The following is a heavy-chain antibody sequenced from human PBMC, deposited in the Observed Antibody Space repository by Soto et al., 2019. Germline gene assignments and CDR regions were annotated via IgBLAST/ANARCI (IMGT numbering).Heavy chain of an antibody. CDR1: GYTFTSYG. J-gene: IGHJ4*02. CDR2: ISAYNGNT. V-gene: IGHV1-18*04. Sequence: GASVKVSCKASGYTFTSYGISWVRQAPGQGLEWMGWISAYNGNTNYAQKLQGRVTMTTETSTSTAYMELRSLRSDDTAVYYCATYQNISSRPEPEALFDYRGQGALVTVSA. D-gene: IGHD6-6*01. CDR3: ATYQNISSRPEPEALFDY.